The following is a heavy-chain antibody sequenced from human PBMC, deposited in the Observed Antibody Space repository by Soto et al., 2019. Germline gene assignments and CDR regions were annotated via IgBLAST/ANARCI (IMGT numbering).Heavy chain of an antibody. CDR3: ARWTAQHIGGYYFDY. Sequence: SETLSLTCTVSGGSISSYYWSWIRQPPGKGLEWIGYIYYSGSTNYNPSLKSRVTISVDTSKNQFSLKLSSVTAADTAVYYCARWTAQHIGGYYFDYWGQGTLVTVSS. J-gene: IGHJ4*02. CDR1: GGSISSYY. V-gene: IGHV4-59*01. D-gene: IGHD5-12*01. CDR2: IYYSGST.